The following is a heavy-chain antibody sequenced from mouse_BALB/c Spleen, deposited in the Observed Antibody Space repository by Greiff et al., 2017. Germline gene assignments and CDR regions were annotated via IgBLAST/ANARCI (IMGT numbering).Heavy chain of an antibody. CDR1: GFTFSSFG. J-gene: IGHJ4*01. CDR3: ARYYDYDDGPYAMDY. Sequence: EVQRVESGGGLVQPGGSRKLSCAASGFTFSSFGMHWVRQAPEKGLEWVAYISSGSSTIYYADTVKGRFTISRDNPKNTLFLQMTSLRSEDTAMYYCARYYDYDDGPYAMDYWGQGTSVTVSS. V-gene: IGHV5-17*02. D-gene: IGHD2-4*01. CDR2: ISSGSSTI.